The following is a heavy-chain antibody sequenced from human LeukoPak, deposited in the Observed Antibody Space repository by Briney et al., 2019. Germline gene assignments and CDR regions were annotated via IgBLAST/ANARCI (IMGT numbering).Heavy chain of an antibody. Sequence: SVNVSCKASGGTFISYAISWVRQAPGQGLEWMGGIIPIFGTANYAQKFQGRVTITADESTSTAYMELSSLRSEDTAVYYCASYCTNGVCYTSYYGMDVWGQGTTVTVSS. CDR3: ASYCTNGVCYTSYYGMDV. CDR1: GGTFISYA. V-gene: IGHV1-69*13. D-gene: IGHD2-8*01. CDR2: IIPIFGTA. J-gene: IGHJ6*02.